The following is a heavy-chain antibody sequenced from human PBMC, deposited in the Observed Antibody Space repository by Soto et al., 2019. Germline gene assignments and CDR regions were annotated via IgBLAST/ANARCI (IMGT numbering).Heavy chain of an antibody. Sequence: EVQLVESGGGLVQPGGSLRLSCVVSVFTFSSYNMNWVRQAPGKGLEWVTYISGSGSTIYYADSVKGRFTISRDNVKNSLYLQMNSLRDEDTAVYYCARSKYIDYWGQGTLVTVSS. D-gene: IGHD4-4*01. CDR1: VFTFSSYN. V-gene: IGHV3-48*02. J-gene: IGHJ4*02. CDR2: ISGSGSTI. CDR3: ARSKYIDY.